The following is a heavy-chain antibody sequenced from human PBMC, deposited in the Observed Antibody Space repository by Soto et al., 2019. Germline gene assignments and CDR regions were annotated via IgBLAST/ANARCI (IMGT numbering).Heavy chain of an antibody. V-gene: IGHV3-7*01. CDR3: VTDGSTGWPFDS. D-gene: IGHD6-19*01. Sequence: PGGTLRLSCEASGFTLSSYWMSWIGQAPGKGLEWVANTRQDGGQSYLVDSVQGRFTISRDNAKNSVYLQMNSLRAEDTAVYYCVTDGSTGWPFDSWGPGTLVTVSS. CDR2: TRQDGGQS. J-gene: IGHJ4*02. CDR1: GFTLSSYW.